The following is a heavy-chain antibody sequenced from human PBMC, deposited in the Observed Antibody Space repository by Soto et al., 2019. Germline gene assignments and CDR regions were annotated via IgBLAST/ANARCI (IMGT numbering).Heavy chain of an antibody. V-gene: IGHV3-23*01. CDR1: GFTFSSYA. D-gene: IGHD6-19*01. J-gene: IGHJ5*02. CDR3: ARTKIAVAVPHWFDP. Sequence: GGSLRLSXAASGFTFSSYAMSWVRQAPGKGLEWVSAISGSGGSTYYADSVKGRFTISRDNSKNTLYLQMNSLRAEDTAVYYCARTKIAVAVPHWFDPWGQGTLVTVSS. CDR2: ISGSGGST.